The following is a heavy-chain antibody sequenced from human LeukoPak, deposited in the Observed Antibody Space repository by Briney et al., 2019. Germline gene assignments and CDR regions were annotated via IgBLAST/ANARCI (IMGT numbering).Heavy chain of an antibody. D-gene: IGHD7-27*01. CDR1: GFTFSTYA. Sequence: GRSLRLSCAASGFTFSTYAMHWVRHAPGKGLEYVSGISSNGGSTYYADSVKGRFTISRDNSKNTLYLQMSSLRVEDTAVYYCVKDHDWGAFHIWGQGTMVTVSS. CDR2: ISSNGGST. J-gene: IGHJ3*02. V-gene: IGHV3-64D*06. CDR3: VKDHDWGAFHI.